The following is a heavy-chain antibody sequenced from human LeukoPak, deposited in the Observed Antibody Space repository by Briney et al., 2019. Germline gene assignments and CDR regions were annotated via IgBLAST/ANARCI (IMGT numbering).Heavy chain of an antibody. CDR3: ASGIVGATYGSIDI. Sequence: SETLSPTCTVSGGSVSSGSYYWSWIRQPPGKGLEWIGHISYSGSTHYNPSLKSRVTISVDTSKNHFSLKLSSVTAADTAVYYCASGIVGATYGSIDIWGQGTMVTVSS. CDR2: ISYSGST. V-gene: IGHV4-61*03. CDR1: GGSVSSGSYY. J-gene: IGHJ3*02. D-gene: IGHD1-26*01.